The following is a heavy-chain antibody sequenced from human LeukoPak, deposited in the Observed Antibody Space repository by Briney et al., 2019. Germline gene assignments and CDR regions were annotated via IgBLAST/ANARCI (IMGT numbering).Heavy chain of an antibody. Sequence: PWETLSLTCTVSGGSISSGGYYWSWIRQHPGKGLEWTGYVYYSGSTSYNPSLKSRVTISVDTSKNQFSLKLRSVTDADTAVYYCARERAAAGLYHSFDSWGQGTLV. V-gene: IGHV4-31*03. J-gene: IGHJ4*02. CDR1: GGSISSGGYY. CDR3: ARERAAAGLYHSFDS. CDR2: VYYSGST. D-gene: IGHD6-13*01.